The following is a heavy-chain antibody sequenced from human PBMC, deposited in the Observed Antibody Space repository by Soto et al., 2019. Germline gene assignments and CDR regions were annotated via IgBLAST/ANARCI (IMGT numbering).Heavy chain of an antibody. J-gene: IGHJ6*03. CDR2: IYSGGST. CDR3: ARHGGWYSHYMDV. CDR1: GFTVSSNY. Sequence: GGSLRLSCAASGFTVSSNYMSWVRQAPGKGLEWVSVIYSGGSTYYADSVKGRFTISRHNSKNTLYLQMNSLRAEDTAVYYCARHGGWYSHYMDVWGKGTTVTVSS. V-gene: IGHV3-53*04. D-gene: IGHD6-19*01.